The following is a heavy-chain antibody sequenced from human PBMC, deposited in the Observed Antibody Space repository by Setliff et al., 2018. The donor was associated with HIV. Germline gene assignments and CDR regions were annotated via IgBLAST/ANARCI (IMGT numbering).Heavy chain of an antibody. D-gene: IGHD2-2*01. Sequence: GGSLRLSCAASGFTFSGYAIHWVRQAPGKGLEYVSAISSNGASTYYADSVKGRFTISRDNSKNTLYLQMGSLRAEDMAVYYCAKARSEYQLMPWYYYMDVWGQGTTVTV. CDR1: GFTFSGYA. V-gene: IGHV3-64*02. J-gene: IGHJ6*03. CDR3: AKARSEYQLMPWYYYMDV. CDR2: ISSNGAST.